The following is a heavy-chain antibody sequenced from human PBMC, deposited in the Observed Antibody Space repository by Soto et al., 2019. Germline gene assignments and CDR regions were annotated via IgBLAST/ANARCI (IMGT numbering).Heavy chain of an antibody. Sequence: ASVKVSCKASGYTFTSYYMHWVRQAPGQGLEWMGIINPSGGSTSYAQKFQGRVTMTRDTSTSTVYMELSSLRSEDPAVYYCARSRAGYCSGGSCPNPFGPWGQGSLVTV. CDR1: GYTFTSYY. V-gene: IGHV1-46*01. CDR3: ARSRAGYCSGGSCPNPFGP. D-gene: IGHD2-15*01. CDR2: INPSGGST. J-gene: IGHJ5*02.